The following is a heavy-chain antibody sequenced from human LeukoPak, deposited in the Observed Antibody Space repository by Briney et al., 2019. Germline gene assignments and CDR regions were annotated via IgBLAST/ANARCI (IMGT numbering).Heavy chain of an antibody. D-gene: IGHD6-13*01. V-gene: IGHV3-33*01. CDR2: IWYDGSNK. CDR3: ARDTGIAAAGTADY. J-gene: IGHJ4*02. Sequence: PGGSLRLSCAASGFTFSSYGMHCVRQAPGKGLEWVAVIWYDGSNKYYADSVKGRFTISRDNSKNTLYLQMNSLRAEDTAVYYCARDTGIAAAGTADYWGQGTLVTVSS. CDR1: GFTFSSYG.